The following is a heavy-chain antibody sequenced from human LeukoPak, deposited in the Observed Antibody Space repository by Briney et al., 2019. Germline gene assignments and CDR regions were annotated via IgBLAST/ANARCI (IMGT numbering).Heavy chain of an antibody. V-gene: IGHV3-15*01. CDR1: GFTLSSAW. CDR3: AKYCISADCYANWFGP. J-gene: IGHJ5*02. D-gene: IGHD2-2*01. CDR2: SKSKTDGGTT. Sequence: GGSLRLSCAGAGFTLSSAWMTWVRQAPGKGLEWVGLSKSKTDGGTTDYAAPVKGRFTISRDDSKNTLYLQMNSLKTEDTAVYYCAKYCISADCYANWFGPWGQGTLVTVSS.